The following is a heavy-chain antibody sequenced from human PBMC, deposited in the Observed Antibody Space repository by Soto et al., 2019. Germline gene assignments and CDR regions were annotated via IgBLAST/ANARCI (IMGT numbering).Heavy chain of an antibody. Sequence: GGSLRLSCAASGFTFSSYAMHWVRQAPGKGLEWVAVISYDGSNKYYADSVKGRFTISRDNSKNTLYLQMNSLRAEDTAVYYCARLVVVTATQGFDYWGQGTLVTVSS. D-gene: IGHD2-21*02. CDR3: ARLVVVTATQGFDY. J-gene: IGHJ4*02. CDR2: ISYDGSNK. V-gene: IGHV3-30-3*01. CDR1: GFTFSSYA.